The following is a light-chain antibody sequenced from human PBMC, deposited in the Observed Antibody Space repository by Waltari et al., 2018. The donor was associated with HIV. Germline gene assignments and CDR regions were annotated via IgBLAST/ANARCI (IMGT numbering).Light chain of an antibody. CDR1: QSHQRVNVYNS. CDR3: MQTLQSPWT. J-gene: IGKJ1*01. CDR2: FAS. V-gene: IGKV2-28*01. Sequence: DIVMTSSPLSLSVTPGEPATISCPSSQSHQRVNVYNSLDWYLQKPGQTPRPLIYFASTRASGIADRFSGSGSGTDFTLKISRVEAEDVGLYYCMQTLQSPWTFGQGTSVEIK.